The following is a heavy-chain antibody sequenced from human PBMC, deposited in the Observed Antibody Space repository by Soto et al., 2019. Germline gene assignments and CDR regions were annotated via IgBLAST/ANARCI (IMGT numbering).Heavy chain of an antibody. CDR3: ARSLGRHPSETPRGHSCVAGSLFPVDH. J-gene: IGHJ4*02. V-gene: IGHV1-69*13. CDR2: LIPMFDIA. D-gene: IGHD2-21*01. Sequence: ASVKVSCKASGGTFTPYTVYWVRQAPGQGLEWVGGLIPMFDIANYAARFRGRVVITADEATNTASMELSSLTSADTADYFCARSLGRHPSETPRGHSCVAGSLFPVDHWGQGTLVTVSS. CDR1: GGTFTPYT.